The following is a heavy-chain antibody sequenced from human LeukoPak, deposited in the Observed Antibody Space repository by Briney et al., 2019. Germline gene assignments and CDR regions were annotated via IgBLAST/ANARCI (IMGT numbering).Heavy chain of an antibody. V-gene: IGHV1-46*01. Sequence: GASVKVSCKASGYTFTSYYMHWPHKAPGQGLEWMGIINPSGGSTSYAQKFQGRVTMTRDTSTSTVYMELSSLRSEDTAVYYCARMESIVVVPAALDYWGQGTLVTVS. J-gene: IGHJ4*02. CDR2: INPSGGST. CDR3: ARMESIVVVPAALDY. D-gene: IGHD2-2*01. CDR1: GYTFTSYY.